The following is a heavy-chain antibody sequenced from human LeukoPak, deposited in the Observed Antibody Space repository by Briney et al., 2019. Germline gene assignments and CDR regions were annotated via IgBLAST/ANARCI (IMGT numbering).Heavy chain of an antibody. V-gene: IGHV3-53*04. Sequence: LRLSCSASGFTVSRNYMSWIRQAPGKGLELITVIYRVGSTYHADSVKCRFTISRHNSNHTLYLKTNSLRAEDTAVYYCARDQTTGYDSSGPDAFDIWGQGTMVTVSS. D-gene: IGHD3-22*01. J-gene: IGHJ3*02. CDR2: IYRVGST. CDR1: GFTVSRNY. CDR3: ARDQTTGYDSSGPDAFDI.